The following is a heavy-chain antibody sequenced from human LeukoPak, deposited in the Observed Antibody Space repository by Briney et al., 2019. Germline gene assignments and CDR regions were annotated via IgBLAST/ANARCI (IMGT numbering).Heavy chain of an antibody. Sequence: GESLKISCKGSGYSFTTSWIGWVRQMTAKGLEWMGIISTGDSATRCSPSFQGQVTISAGRSISTAYLQWSSLKASGTAMYYCARRYSSGDAFDIWGQGTMVTVSS. CDR3: ARRYSSGDAFDI. D-gene: IGHD6-19*01. V-gene: IGHV5-51*01. CDR2: ISTGDSAT. CDR1: GYSFTTSW. J-gene: IGHJ3*02.